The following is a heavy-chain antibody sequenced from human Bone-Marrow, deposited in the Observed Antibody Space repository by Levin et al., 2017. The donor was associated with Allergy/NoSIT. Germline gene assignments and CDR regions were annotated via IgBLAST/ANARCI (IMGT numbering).Heavy chain of an antibody. Sequence: GESLKISCAASGFTFSDSWMHWVRQAPGKGLVWVSRVSAYGSATVYADSVKGRFTISRDNAKSTLYLQMNSLRAEDTAVYYCATRRVPRDAFDVWGQGTMVTVSS. V-gene: IGHV3-74*01. CDR1: GFTFSDSW. J-gene: IGHJ3*01. CDR3: ATRRVPRDAFDV. CDR2: VSAYGSAT.